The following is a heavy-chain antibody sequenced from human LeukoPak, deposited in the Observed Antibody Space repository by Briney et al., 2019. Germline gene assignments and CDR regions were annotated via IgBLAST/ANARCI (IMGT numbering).Heavy chain of an antibody. CDR1: GGSFSGYY. J-gene: IGHJ4*02. CDR3: ARAGNYYGSGSSHDFDY. D-gene: IGHD3-10*01. Sequence: SETLSLTCAVYGGSFSGYYWSWIRQPPGKGLEWIGEINHSGSTNYNPSLKSRVTISVDTSKNQFSLKLSSVTAADTAVYYCARAGNYYGSGSSHDFDYWGQGTLVTVSS. V-gene: IGHV4-34*01. CDR2: INHSGST.